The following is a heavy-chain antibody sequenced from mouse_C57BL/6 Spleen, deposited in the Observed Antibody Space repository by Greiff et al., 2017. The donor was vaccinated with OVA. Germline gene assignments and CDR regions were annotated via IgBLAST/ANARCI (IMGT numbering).Heavy chain of an antibody. D-gene: IGHD2-1*01. CDR1: GYAFTNYL. CDR3: ARVGNYEFAY. V-gene: IGHV1-54*01. J-gene: IGHJ3*01. Sequence: VQLVESGAELVRPGTSVKVSCKASGYAFTNYLIEWVKQRPGQGLEWIGVINPGSGGTNYNEKFKGKATLTADKSSSTAYMQLSSLTSEDSAVYFCARVGNYEFAYWGQGTLVTVSA. CDR2: INPGSGGT.